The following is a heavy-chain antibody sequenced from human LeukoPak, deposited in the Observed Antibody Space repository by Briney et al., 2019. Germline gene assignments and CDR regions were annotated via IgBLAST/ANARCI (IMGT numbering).Heavy chain of an antibody. CDR2: ISYDGSNK. J-gene: IGHJ4*02. CDR3: ARARGHSGGPLDY. V-gene: IGHV3-30*04. D-gene: IGHD5-12*01. CDR1: GFTFSSYA. Sequence: GGSLRLSCAASGFTFSSYAMHWVRQAPGKGLEWVAVISYDGSNKYYADSVKGRFTISRDNSKNTLYLQMNSLRAEDTAVYYCARARGHSGGPLDYWGQGTLVTVSS.